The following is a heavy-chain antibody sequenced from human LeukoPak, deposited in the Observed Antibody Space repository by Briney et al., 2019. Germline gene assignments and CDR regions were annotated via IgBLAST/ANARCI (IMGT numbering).Heavy chain of an antibody. J-gene: IGHJ4*02. Sequence: SETLSLTCTVSGGSISSSSYYWGWIRQPPGKGLEWIGSTYYSGSTYYNPSLKSRVTISVDTSKNQFSLKLSSVTAADTAVYYCARHPRMVATIPIHFDYWGQGTLVTVSS. D-gene: IGHD5-12*01. CDR3: ARHPRMVATIPIHFDY. CDR2: TYYSGST. V-gene: IGHV4-39*01. CDR1: GGSISSSSYY.